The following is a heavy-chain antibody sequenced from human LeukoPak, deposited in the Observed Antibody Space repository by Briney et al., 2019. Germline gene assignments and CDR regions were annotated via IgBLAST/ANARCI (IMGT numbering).Heavy chain of an antibody. CDR1: GFTFRSYD. CDR2: IGTAGEI. CDR3: ARERTMVRGGDY. V-gene: IGHV3-13*01. D-gene: IGHD3-10*01. Sequence: GGSLRLSCAASGFTFRSYDMHWVRQATGKGLEWVSGIGTAGEIYYPGSVKGRFTISRENAKNSLYLQMNSLRAGDTAVYYCARERTMVRGGDYWGQGTLVTVSS. J-gene: IGHJ4*02.